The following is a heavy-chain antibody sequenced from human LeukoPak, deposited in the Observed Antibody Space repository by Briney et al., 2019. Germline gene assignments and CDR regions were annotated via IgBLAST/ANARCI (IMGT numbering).Heavy chain of an antibody. Sequence: ASVYVSREASGYTPIANSINSVRQAPGQRLEWRGWINPYDGATNYVQKFQGRVTMTKDTSITTAFMEVSGLRSDDTAVYYCARGSGNYFPFDYFPLDYWGQGTLVTVSS. D-gene: IGHD1-26*01. CDR1: GYTPIANS. CDR3: ARGSGNYFPFDYFPLDY. CDR2: INPYDGAT. J-gene: IGHJ4*02. V-gene: IGHV1-2*02.